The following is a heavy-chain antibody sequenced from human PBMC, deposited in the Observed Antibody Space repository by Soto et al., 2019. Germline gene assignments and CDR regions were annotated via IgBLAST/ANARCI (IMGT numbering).Heavy chain of an antibody. J-gene: IGHJ6*02. CDR2: IGTAGDT. D-gene: IGHD1-1*01. V-gene: IGHV3-13*04. CDR3: ARGNGFYYYGMDV. CDR1: GFTFSSYD. Sequence: EVQLVESGGGLVQPGGSLRLSGAASGFTFSSYDMHWVRQATGKGLEWVSAIGTAGDTYYPGSVKGRFTISRENAKNSLYLQMNSLSAGDTAVYYCARGNGFYYYGMDVWGQGTTVTVSS.